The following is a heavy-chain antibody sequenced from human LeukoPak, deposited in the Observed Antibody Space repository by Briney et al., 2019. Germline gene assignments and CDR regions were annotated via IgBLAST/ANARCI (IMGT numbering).Heavy chain of an antibody. V-gene: IGHV3-30*18. J-gene: IGHJ4*02. CDR3: AKQCWVSSYYFDY. CDR1: GFTLSRYG. D-gene: IGHD3-16*02. Sequence: GRSLSLSCAASGFTLSRYGMQWVGQAXGKGLEWVAFILYYVIHKYYPHSVKGPFTISIDNSNLTLYLQMNSLRAQDTAVYYCAKQCWVSSYYFDYCVRGTLVTVST. CDR2: ILYYVIHK.